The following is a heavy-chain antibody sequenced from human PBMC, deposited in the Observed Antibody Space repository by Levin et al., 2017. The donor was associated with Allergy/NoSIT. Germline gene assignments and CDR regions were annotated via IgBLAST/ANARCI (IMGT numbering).Heavy chain of an antibody. D-gene: IGHD4-17*01. CDR3: ARDGELGLRLSH. CDR1: GGTFSSYA. CDR2: IIPIFGTA. V-gene: IGHV1-69*06. J-gene: IGHJ4*02. Sequence: AASVKVSCKASGGTFSSYAISWVRQAPGQGLEWMGGIIPIFGTANYAQKFQGRVTITADKSTSTAYMELSSLRSEDTAVYYCARDGELGLRLSHWGQGTLVTVSS.